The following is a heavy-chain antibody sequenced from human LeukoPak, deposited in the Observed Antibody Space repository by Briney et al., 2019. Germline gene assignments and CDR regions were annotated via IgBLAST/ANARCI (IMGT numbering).Heavy chain of an antibody. CDR3: ARDGIRGGFDY. CDR2: IYTSGNT. CDR1: GVSISSGTYY. D-gene: IGHD3-10*01. J-gene: IGHJ4*02. V-gene: IGHV4-61*02. Sequence: PSETLSLTCTVSGVSISSGTYYWSRIRQPAGKGLEWIGRIYTSGNTNYNPSLKSRVTISVDTSKNQFSLNLSSVTAADTAVYYCARDGIRGGFDYWGQGALVTVSS.